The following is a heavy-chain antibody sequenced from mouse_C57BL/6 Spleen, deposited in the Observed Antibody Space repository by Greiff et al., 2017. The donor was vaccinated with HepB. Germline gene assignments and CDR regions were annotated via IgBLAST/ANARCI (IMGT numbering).Heavy chain of an antibody. CDR3: ASHYGSNPSFAY. J-gene: IGHJ3*01. CDR1: GFTFSDYG. V-gene: IGHV5-17*01. D-gene: IGHD1-1*01. Sequence: EVMLVESGGGLVKPGGSLKLSCAASGFTFSDYGMHWVRQAPEKGLEWVAYISSGSSTIYYADSVKGRFTISRDNAKNTLFLQMTSLRSEDTAMYYCASHYGSNPSFAYWGQGTLVTVSA. CDR2: ISSGSSTI.